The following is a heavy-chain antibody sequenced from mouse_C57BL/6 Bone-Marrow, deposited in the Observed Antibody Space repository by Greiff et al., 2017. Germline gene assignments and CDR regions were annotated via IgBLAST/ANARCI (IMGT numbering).Heavy chain of an antibody. Sequence: QVQLQQPGAELVMPGASVKLSCKASGYTFTSYWMHWVKQRPGQGLEWIGEIDPSDSYTNYNQKFQGKSTLTVDKSSSTAYMQLSSLTSEDSAVYYCARSGDYGNYYAMDDWGQGTSVTVSS. J-gene: IGHJ4*01. CDR2: IDPSDSYT. CDR1: GYTFTSYW. V-gene: IGHV1-69*01. CDR3: ARSGDYGNYYAMDD. D-gene: IGHD2-4*01.